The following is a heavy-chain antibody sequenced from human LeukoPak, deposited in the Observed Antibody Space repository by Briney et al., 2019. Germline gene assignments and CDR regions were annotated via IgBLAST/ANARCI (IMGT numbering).Heavy chain of an antibody. D-gene: IGHD6-13*01. CDR3: VRQGGSSSWYGYFDY. J-gene: IGHJ4*02. CDR2: IYSGGST. V-gene: IGHV3-66*04. Sequence: GGSLRLSCAASGFTVISNYMNWVRQAPGKGLEWVGTIYSGGSTNYAHSVKGRFTISRDNSKNPLYLQMNSLRADDTAVYYCVRQGGSSSWYGYFDYWGQGILVTVSS. CDR1: GFTVISNY.